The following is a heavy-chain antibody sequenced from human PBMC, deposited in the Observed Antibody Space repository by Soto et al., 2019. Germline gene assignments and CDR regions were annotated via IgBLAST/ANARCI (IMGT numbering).Heavy chain of an antibody. CDR1: GYTFTGYY. V-gene: IGHV1-2*04. CDR2: INPYTGDT. CDR3: ARGRTLLWFGESSHYNMDV. D-gene: IGHD3-10*01. J-gene: IGHJ6*02. Sequence: VASVKVSCKTSGYTFTGYYLHWVRQAPGQGFEWLGWINPYTGDTNYAQNFQGWVTMTRDMSIRTAYMELSRLRSGDTAVYYCARGRTLLWFGESSHYNMDVWGQGTTVTVSS.